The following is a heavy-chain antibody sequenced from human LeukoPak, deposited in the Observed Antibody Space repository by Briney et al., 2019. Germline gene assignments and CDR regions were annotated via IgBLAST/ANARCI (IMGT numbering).Heavy chain of an antibody. CDR2: SRDRANGYTP. CDR3: TRGGTSSVAYYYHMDV. D-gene: IGHD1-26*01. Sequence: GGSLRLSCTASGFTFSGRYMDWVRQAPGKGLEWVGRSRDRANGYTPEYAASVRGRFTISRDDSETSMYLQMNSLKTEDSAVYYCTRGGTSSVAYYYHMDVWGQGTAVTVSS. J-gene: IGHJ6*02. V-gene: IGHV3-72*01. CDR1: GFTFSGRY.